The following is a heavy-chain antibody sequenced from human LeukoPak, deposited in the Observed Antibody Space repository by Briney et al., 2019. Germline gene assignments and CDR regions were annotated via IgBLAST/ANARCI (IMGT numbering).Heavy chain of an antibody. CDR3: ARRAGDYSHPYDY. CDR1: GFTFSSNS. Sequence: GGSLRLSCTVSGFTFSSNSMSWVRQAPGKGLEWVSFIYSGGNTHNSDSVKGRFTISRDNSKNTLYLQMNSLRAEDTAVYYCARRAGDYSHPYDYWGQGTLVTVSS. V-gene: IGHV3-53*01. D-gene: IGHD3-22*01. CDR2: IYSGGNT. J-gene: IGHJ4*02.